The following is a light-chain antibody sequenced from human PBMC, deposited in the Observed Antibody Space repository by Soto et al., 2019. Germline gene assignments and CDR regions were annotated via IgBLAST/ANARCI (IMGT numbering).Light chain of an antibody. CDR1: QSVIGW. V-gene: IGKV1-5*01. Sequence: EIQSTQSPSTLCAAVGDTVSVACRASQSVIGWLAWYQQKPGEAPKLLIYDASALPRGVPSRFSGSGSGTKFTLTIASLQPDDFATYYCQQYETFSGTFGPGTKVDI. CDR3: QQYETFSGT. CDR2: DAS. J-gene: IGKJ1*01.